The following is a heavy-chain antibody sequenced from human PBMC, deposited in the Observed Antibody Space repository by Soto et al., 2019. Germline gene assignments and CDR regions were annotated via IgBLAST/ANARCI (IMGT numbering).Heavy chain of an antibody. J-gene: IGHJ6*02. Sequence: EVQLVESGGGLVQPGGSLRLSCAASGFTVSTDWMYWVRQAPGKGLEWVSVIRGGGNTFYADSVEGRFTISRDNSKNTVYLQKNSLRAGDPAVYYCVRENYYYGMDVGGQGTTVSVSS. V-gene: IGHV3-66*01. CDR2: IRGGGNT. CDR3: VRENYYYGMDV. CDR1: GFTVSTDW.